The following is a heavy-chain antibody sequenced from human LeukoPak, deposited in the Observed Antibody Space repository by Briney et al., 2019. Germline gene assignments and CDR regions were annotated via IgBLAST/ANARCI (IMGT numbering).Heavy chain of an antibody. V-gene: IGHV3-15*01. CDR2: IYRTTNGEIT. CDR1: GFTFSAYS. J-gene: IGHJ5*02. D-gene: IGHD6-19*01. Sequence: GGSLRLSCEVSGFTFSAYSMSWVRQAPGKGLEWVGRIYRTTNGEITHYGAPVKGRFTMSRDDSKNTLYLQMNSLKTEDTAVYYCTTYGSGSCPTWGQGTLVTVSS. CDR3: TTYGSGSCPT.